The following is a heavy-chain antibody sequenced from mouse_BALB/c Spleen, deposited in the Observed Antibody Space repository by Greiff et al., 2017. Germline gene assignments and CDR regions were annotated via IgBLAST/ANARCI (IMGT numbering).Heavy chain of an antibody. CDR1: GYTFTDYE. V-gene: IGHV1-15*01. J-gene: IGHJ4*01. CDR3: TRGEGYLRAMDY. Sequence: QVQLKESGAELVRPGASVTLSFKASGYTFTDYEMHWVKQTPVHGLEWIGAIDPETGGTAYNQKFKGKATLTADKSSSTAYMELRSLTSEDSAVYYCTRGEGYLRAMDYWGQGTSVTVSS. D-gene: IGHD2-2*01. CDR2: IDPETGGT.